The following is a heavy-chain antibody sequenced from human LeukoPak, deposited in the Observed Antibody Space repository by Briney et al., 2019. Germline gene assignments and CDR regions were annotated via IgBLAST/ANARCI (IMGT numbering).Heavy chain of an antibody. CDR2: IYSGGST. D-gene: IGHD1-1*01. J-gene: IGHJ4*02. CDR1: GFTFSSYS. Sequence: PGGSLRLSCAASGFTFSSYSMNWVRQAPGKGLEWVSVIYSGGSTYYADSVKGRFTISRDNSKNTLYLQMNSLRAEDTAVYYCARDSRTTELDYWGQGTLVTVSS. V-gene: IGHV3-53*01. CDR3: ARDSRTTELDY.